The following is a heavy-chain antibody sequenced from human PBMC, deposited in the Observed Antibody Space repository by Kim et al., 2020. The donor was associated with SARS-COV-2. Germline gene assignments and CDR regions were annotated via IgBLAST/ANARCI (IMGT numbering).Heavy chain of an antibody. Sequence: GGSLRLSCAASGFTVSSNYMSWVRQAPGKGLEWVSVIYSGGSTYYADSVKGRFTISRDNSKNTLYLQMNSLRAEDTAVYYCARDVVAVAGRSDDYWGQGTLVTVSS. J-gene: IGHJ4*02. V-gene: IGHV3-53*01. CDR2: IYSGGST. D-gene: IGHD6-19*01. CDR1: GFTVSSNY. CDR3: ARDVVAVAGRSDDY.